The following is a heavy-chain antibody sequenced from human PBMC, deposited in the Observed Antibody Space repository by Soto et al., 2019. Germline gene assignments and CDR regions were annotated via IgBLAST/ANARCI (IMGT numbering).Heavy chain of an antibody. CDR2: INAGNGHT. J-gene: IGHJ6*02. CDR3: AREPPRPRYYYGLDV. V-gene: IGHV1-3*01. CDR1: GYTFTSYA. Sequence: QVQLVQSGAEVKKPGASVKVSCKASGYTFTSYAMHWVRQAPGQRLEWMGWINAGNGHTKYSQTFQGRVTITRDTSGTTAYMELRSLRSEDTAVYYCAREPPRPRYYYGLDVWGQGTTVTVSS. D-gene: IGHD6-6*01.